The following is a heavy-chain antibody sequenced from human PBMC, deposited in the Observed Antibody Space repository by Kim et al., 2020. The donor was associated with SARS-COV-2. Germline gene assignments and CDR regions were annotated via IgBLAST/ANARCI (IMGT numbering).Heavy chain of an antibody. J-gene: IGHJ4*02. V-gene: IGHV3-21*01. D-gene: IGHD6-19*01. CDR2: ISSSSSYI. Sequence: GSLRLSCAASGFTFSSYSMNWVRQAPGKGLEWVSSISSSSSYIYYADSVKGRFTISRDNAKNSLYLQMNSLRAEDPAVYYCARAPGSGWPNFDYWGQGTLVTVSS. CDR1: GFTFSSYS. CDR3: ARAPGSGWPNFDY.